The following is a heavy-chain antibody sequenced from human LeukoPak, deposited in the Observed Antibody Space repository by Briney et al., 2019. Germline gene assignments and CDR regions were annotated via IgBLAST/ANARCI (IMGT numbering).Heavy chain of an antibody. J-gene: IGHJ1*01. D-gene: IGHD3-10*01. CDR2: IYYSGNT. CDR3: ASSPRGTEYFHH. CDR1: GDSVSSYY. Sequence: ASETLSLTCTVFGDSVSSYYWSWIRQPPGKGLEWIGYIYYSGNTNYSPSLRGRVTISVDTSKNQFSLKLSSVTAADTAVYYYASSPRGTEYFHHWGQGTLVTVYS. V-gene: IGHV4-59*08.